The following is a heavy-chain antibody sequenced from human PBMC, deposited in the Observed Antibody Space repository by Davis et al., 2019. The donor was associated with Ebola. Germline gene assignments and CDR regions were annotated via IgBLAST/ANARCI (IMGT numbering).Heavy chain of an antibody. D-gene: IGHD1-14*01. J-gene: IGHJ4*02. V-gene: IGHV4-61*08. CDR3: LGGRYGEPFDY. CDR2: IYYSVSA. Sequence: PSETLSLTCVVSGGSISSVDSSWSWIRQPPGKGLEWIGNIYYSVSAHDNPSLKSRVTISVDTSKNQVSLKLTSVTAADTAVYYCLGGRYGEPFDYWGQGTLVTVSS. CDR1: GGSISSVDSS.